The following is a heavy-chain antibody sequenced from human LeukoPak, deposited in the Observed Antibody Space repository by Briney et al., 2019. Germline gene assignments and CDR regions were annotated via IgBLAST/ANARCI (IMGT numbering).Heavy chain of an antibody. J-gene: IGHJ4*02. CDR1: GYRFTSYW. D-gene: IGHD3-16*01. V-gene: IGHV5-51*01. CDR2: IYPGDSDT. Sequence: GESLKISCKGSGYRFTSYWIGWVRQMPGKGLEWMGIIYPGDSDTRYSPSLQGQVTISADKSISTAYLQWSSLKASDTAMYYCARHPEGSYGPSSGFDYWGQGTLVTVSS. CDR3: ARHPEGSYGPSSGFDY.